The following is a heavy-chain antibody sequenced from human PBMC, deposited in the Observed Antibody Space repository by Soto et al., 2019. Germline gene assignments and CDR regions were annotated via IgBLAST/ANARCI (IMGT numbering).Heavy chain of an antibody. Sequence: GGSLRLSCAASGFTFSSYTMSWVRQAPGKGLEWVAVISNDGRKIYYVDSVKGRFTISRDNSNNTLFLQMNSLRLEDTAVYYCAKDISSYSGGYTYYFDCWGQGTLVTVSS. D-gene: IGHD1-26*01. CDR2: ISNDGRKI. J-gene: IGHJ4*02. CDR1: GFTFSSYT. CDR3: AKDISSYSGGYTYYFDC. V-gene: IGHV3-30*18.